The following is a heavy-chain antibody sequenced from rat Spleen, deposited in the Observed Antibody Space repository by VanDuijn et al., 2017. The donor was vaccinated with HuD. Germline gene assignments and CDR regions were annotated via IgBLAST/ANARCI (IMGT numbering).Heavy chain of an antibody. CDR2: ISSGGNT. Sequence: QVQLKESGPDLVQPAQTLSLTCTVSGFSLTNFGVSWVRQPPGKGLEWIAGISSGGNTYHNSVLRSRLSISRDTSKSQVFLKMNSLQTDDTAIYFCARSYGGYTQHWFAYWGQGTLVTVSS. D-gene: IGHD1-11*01. CDR1: GFSLTNFG. J-gene: IGHJ3*01. CDR3: ARSYGGYTQHWFAY. V-gene: IGHV2S8*01.